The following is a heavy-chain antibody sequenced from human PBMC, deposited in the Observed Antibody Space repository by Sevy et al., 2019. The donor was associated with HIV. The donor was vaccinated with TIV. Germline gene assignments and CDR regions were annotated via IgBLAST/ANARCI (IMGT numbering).Heavy chain of an antibody. CDR1: GFTFGNYA. CDR2: MSGRGGST. D-gene: IGHD3-3*01. V-gene: IGHV3-23*01. J-gene: IGHJ4*02. CDR3: AKDVPDQSWYDDFWSGYPCFDY. Sequence: GGSQRLSCAASGFTFGNYAMSWVRQAPGKGLEWVSGMSGRGGSTDYADSVKGRFTISRDNSKNTLYLQMNSLRAEDTAIYYCAKDVPDQSWYDDFWSGYPCFDYWGRGTLVTVSS.